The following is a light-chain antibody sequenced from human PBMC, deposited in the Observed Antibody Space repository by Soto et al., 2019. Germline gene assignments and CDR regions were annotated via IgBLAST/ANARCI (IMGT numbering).Light chain of an antibody. J-gene: IGKJ4*01. Sequence: AIRVTQSPSSFSASTGDRVSVTCRASQDINSRLAWYQQKPGKAPKLLIYGASTLQSGVPSRFSGSYSGTDFTLTINYLQSEDFATYYCKQYHDYPVTFGGGTKVEI. CDR2: GAS. V-gene: IGKV1-8*01. CDR1: QDINSR. CDR3: KQYHDYPVT.